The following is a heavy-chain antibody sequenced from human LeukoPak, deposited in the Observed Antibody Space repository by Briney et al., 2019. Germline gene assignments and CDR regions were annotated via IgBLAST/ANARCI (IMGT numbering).Heavy chain of an antibody. J-gene: IGHJ4*02. CDR2: IIPIFPTA. CDR1: GGSFSNYA. V-gene: IGHV1-69*06. Sequence: GASVKVSCKASGGSFSNYAVSWVRQAPGQGLEWMGGIIPIFPTANYAQKFQGRVTITADKSTSTAYMELSSLRSEDTALYYCARGAAAGIFDNWGQGTLVTVSS. D-gene: IGHD6-13*01. CDR3: ARGAAAGIFDN.